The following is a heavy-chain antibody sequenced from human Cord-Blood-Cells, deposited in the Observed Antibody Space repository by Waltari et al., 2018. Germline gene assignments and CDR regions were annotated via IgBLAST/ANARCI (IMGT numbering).Heavy chain of an antibody. CDR1: GFTFSSYG. CDR3: AKGSTGDNWYFDL. J-gene: IGHJ2*01. D-gene: IGHD7-27*01. Sequence: QVQLVESGGGVVQPGRSLRLSCAASGFTFSSYGMHWARPAPGKGLEWVAVISYDGSNKYYADSVKGRFTISRDNSKNTLYLQMNSLRAEDTAVYYCAKGSTGDNWYFDLWGRGTLVTVSS. V-gene: IGHV3-30*18. CDR2: ISYDGSNK.